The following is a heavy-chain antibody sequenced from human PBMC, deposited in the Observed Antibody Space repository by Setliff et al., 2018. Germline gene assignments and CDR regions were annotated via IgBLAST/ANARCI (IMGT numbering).Heavy chain of an antibody. J-gene: IGHJ4*02. CDR3: ARAFGSGWF. D-gene: IGHD6-19*01. CDR1: GFTFSRYW. V-gene: IGHV3-21*01. Sequence: GGSLRLSCAASGFTFSRYWMSWVRQAPGKGLEWVSSISSSSSYIYYADSVKGRFTISRDNAKNSLYLQMNSLRSEDTAVYYCARAFGSGWFWGQGTLVTVPQ. CDR2: ISSSSSYI.